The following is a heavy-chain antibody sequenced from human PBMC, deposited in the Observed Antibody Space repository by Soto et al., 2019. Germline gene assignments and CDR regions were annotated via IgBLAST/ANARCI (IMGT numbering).Heavy chain of an antibody. Sequence: SETLSLTCTVSGGSISSGGYYWSWIHQHPGKGLEWIGYIYYSGSTYYNPSLKSRVTISVDTSKNQFSLKLSSVTAADTAVYYCARDRRGTIFGVARGYFDYWGQGTLVTVSS. J-gene: IGHJ4*02. D-gene: IGHD3-3*01. CDR2: IYYSGST. V-gene: IGHV4-31*03. CDR3: ARDRRGTIFGVARGYFDY. CDR1: GGSISSGGYY.